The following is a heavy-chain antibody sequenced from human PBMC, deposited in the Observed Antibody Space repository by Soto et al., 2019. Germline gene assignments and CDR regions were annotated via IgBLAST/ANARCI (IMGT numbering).Heavy chain of an antibody. V-gene: IGHV5-51*01. CDR3: ARTSAAGKYYYGMDV. D-gene: IGHD6-13*01. CDR1: GYSFTSYW. CDR2: IYPGDSDT. Sequence: GESLKISCKGSGYSFTSYWIGWVRQMPGKGLEWMGIIYPGDSDTRYSPSFQGQVTIAADKSISTAYLQWSSLKASDIAMYYCARTSAAGKYYYGMDVWGQGTTVTVSS. J-gene: IGHJ6*02.